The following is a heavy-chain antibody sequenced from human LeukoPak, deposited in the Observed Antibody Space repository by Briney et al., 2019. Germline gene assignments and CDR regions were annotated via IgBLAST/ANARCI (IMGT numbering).Heavy chain of an antibody. CDR2: IIPIFGTA. D-gene: IGHD6-13*01. V-gene: IGHV1-69*13. CDR3: ARDRGYSSSWFTAVWYYYYGMDV. J-gene: IGHJ6*02. CDR1: GGTFSSYA. Sequence: GASVKVSCKASGGTFSSYAISWVRQAPGQGLEWMGGIIPIFGTANYAQEFQGRVTITADESTSTAYMELSSLRSEDTAVYYCARDRGYSSSWFTAVWYYYYGMDVWGQGTTVTVSS.